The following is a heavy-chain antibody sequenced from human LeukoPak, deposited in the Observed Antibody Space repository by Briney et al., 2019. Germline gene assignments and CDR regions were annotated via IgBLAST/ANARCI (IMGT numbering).Heavy chain of an antibody. J-gene: IGHJ4*02. D-gene: IGHD2-15*01. CDR1: GFTFSNYW. Sequence: GGSLRLSCAASGFTFSNYWMHWVRQAPGKGLVWVSRISSDGSSTDYADSVKGRFAISRDNAKNTLYLQMNSLRADDTAVYYCARASSSVTCFGLDYWGQGALVTVSS. V-gene: IGHV3-74*01. CDR3: ARASSSVTCFGLDY. CDR2: ISSDGSST.